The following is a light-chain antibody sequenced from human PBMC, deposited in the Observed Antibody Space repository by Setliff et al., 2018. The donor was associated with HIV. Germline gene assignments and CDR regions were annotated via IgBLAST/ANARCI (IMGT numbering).Light chain of an antibody. CDR3: SSYTSSSLYV. J-gene: IGLJ1*01. CDR2: EVS. Sequence: QSALTQPPSASGSPGQSVTISCTGTSRDVGGYNYVSWYQHHPGKAPKLMICEVSNRPSGVSNRFSGSKSGNTASLTISGLQADDEADYYCSSYTSSSLYVFGTGTRSPS. CDR1: SRDVGGYNY. V-gene: IGLV2-14*01.